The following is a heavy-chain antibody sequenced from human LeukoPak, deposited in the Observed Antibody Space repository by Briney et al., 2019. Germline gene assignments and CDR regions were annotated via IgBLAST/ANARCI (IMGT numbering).Heavy chain of an antibody. CDR1: GYSFTSYW. J-gene: IGHJ4*02. CDR3: ARSKAYSGYFDY. V-gene: IGHV4-38-2*02. Sequence: ESLKISCKGSGYSFTSYWIGWVRQMPGKGLEWMGIIYHSGSTNYNPSLKSRVTISVDTSKNQFSLKLTSVTAADTAVYYCARSKAYSGYFDYWGQGTLVTVSS. D-gene: IGHD4-11*01. CDR2: IYHSGST.